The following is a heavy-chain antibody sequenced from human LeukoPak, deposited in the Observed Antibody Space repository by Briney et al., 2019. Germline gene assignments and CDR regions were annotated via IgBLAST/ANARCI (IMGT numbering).Heavy chain of an antibody. CDR3: ARDSSIVVVAALDAFDI. V-gene: IGHV3-48*03. Sequence: GGSLRLSCAASGFTFSSYEMNWVRQAPGKGLEWVSNISSSGSTIYYADSVKGRFTISRDNAKNSLYLQMNSLRAEDTAVYYCARDSSIVVVAALDAFDIWGQGTTVTVSS. D-gene: IGHD2-15*01. CDR1: GFTFSSYE. CDR2: ISSSGSTI. J-gene: IGHJ3*02.